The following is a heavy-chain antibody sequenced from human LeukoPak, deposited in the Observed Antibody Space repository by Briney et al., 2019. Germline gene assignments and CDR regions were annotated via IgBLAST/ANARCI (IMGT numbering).Heavy chain of an antibody. CDR3: ASRGYSYGYTRWRAPIDY. V-gene: IGHV4-39*07. J-gene: IGHJ4*02. D-gene: IGHD5-18*01. CDR1: GGSISSSSYY. CDR2: IYYSGST. Sequence: SETLSLTCTVSGGSISSSSYYWGWIRQPPGKGLEWIGSIYYSGSTYYNPSLKSRVTISVDTSKNQFSLKLSSVTAADTAVYYCASRGYSYGYTRWRAPIDYWGQGTLVTVSS.